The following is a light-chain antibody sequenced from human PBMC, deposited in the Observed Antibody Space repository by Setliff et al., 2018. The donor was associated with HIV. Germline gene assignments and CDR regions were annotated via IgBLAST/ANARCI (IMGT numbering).Light chain of an antibody. CDR3: CSYAGRL. Sequence: QSALTQPASVSGSPGQSITISCTGTSSDVGNYNLVSWYQHHPGKAPILLIYEVSKRPSGVSNRFSGSKSGNTASLTVSGLQAEDEADYYCCSYAGRLFGGGTKVTVL. J-gene: IGLJ2*01. CDR2: EVS. V-gene: IGLV2-23*02. CDR1: SSDVGNYNL.